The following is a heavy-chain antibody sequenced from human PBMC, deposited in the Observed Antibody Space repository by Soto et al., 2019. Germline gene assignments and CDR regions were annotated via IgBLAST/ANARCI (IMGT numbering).Heavy chain of an antibody. CDR2: IYYSGST. Sequence: QLQLQESGPGLVKPSETLSLTCTVSGGSISSSSYYWGWIRQPPGKGLEWIGSIYYSGSTYYNPSPKXXXTXSVDTSKNQFSLKLSSVTAADTAVYYCAGSTSWFDPWGQGTLVTVSS. D-gene: IGHD6-13*01. CDR3: AGSTSWFDP. J-gene: IGHJ5*02. V-gene: IGHV4-39*01. CDR1: GGSISSSSYY.